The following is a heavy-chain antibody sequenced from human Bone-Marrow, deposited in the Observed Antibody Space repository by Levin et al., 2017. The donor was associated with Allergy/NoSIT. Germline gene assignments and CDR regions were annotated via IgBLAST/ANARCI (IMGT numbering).Heavy chain of an antibody. CDR3: ANGPRKIVGVVIMDDAFDT. Sequence: GESLKISCAASGFTFSSYGMHWVRKAPGKGLEWVAVISYDGSNKYYADSVKGRFTISRDNSKNTLYLQMNSLRAEDTAVYYCANGPRKIVGVVIMDDAFDTWGQGTMVTVSS. D-gene: IGHD3-3*01. CDR1: GFTFSSYG. V-gene: IGHV3-30*18. CDR2: ISYDGSNK. J-gene: IGHJ3*02.